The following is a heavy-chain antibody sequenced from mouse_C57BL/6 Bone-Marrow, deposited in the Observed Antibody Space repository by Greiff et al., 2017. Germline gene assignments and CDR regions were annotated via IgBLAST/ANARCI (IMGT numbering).Heavy chain of an antibody. J-gene: IGHJ3*01. CDR3: AREAGGNWAWCAY. V-gene: IGHV2-9-1*01. D-gene: IGHD1-1*02. CDR1: GFSLTSYA. Sequence: VQLQQSGPGLVAPSQSLSITCTVSGFSLTSYAISWVRQTPGKGLEWLGVIWTGGGTNYNSALKSSLGICKVNANSKVFLKMSSLHTDDTARYYWAREAGGNWAWCAYWGQGTLVTVSA. CDR2: IWTGGGT.